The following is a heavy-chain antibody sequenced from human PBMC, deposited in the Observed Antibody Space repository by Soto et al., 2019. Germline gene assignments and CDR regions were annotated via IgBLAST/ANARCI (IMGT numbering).Heavy chain of an antibody. J-gene: IGHJ1*01. Sequence: QVQLVESGGGVVQPGRSLRLSCAASGFTFSYYAMHWVRQAPGKGLEWVAVIWYDGSNKYYADSVRGRFTISRDNSKNPLNLKIDSLGVEDTAVYYCGREPQGGGACPVDWGQGTLVIVSS. D-gene: IGHD2-21*02. CDR3: GREPQGGGACPVD. CDR2: IWYDGSNK. V-gene: IGHV3-33*01. CDR1: GFTFSYYA.